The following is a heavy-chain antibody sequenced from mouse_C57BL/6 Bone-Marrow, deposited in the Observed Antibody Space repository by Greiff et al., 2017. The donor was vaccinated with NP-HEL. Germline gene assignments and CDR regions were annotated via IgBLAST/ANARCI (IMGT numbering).Heavy chain of an antibody. Sequence: ESGPGMVKPSQSLSLTCTVTGYSITSGYDWHWIRHFPGNKLEWMGYISYSGSTNYNPSLKSRISITHDTSKNHFFLKLNSVTTEDTATYYCARGLRYAGPSYWGQGTLVTVSA. D-gene: IGHD1-1*01. J-gene: IGHJ3*01. V-gene: IGHV3-1*01. CDR2: ISYSGST. CDR1: GYSITSGYD. CDR3: ARGLRYAGPSY.